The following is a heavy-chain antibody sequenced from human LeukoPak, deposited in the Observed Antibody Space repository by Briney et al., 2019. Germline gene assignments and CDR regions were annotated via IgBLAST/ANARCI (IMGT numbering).Heavy chain of an antibody. CDR2: IYYSGST. D-gene: IGHD3-10*01. CDR3: ATLYTYYYGSGSYPEDY. Sequence: PSETLSLTCTVSGGSISSSSYYWGWIRQPPGKGLEWIGSIYYSGSTYYNPSLKSRVTISVDTSKNQFSLKLSSVTAADTAVYYCATLYTYYYGSGSYPEDYWGQGTLVTVSS. J-gene: IGHJ4*02. V-gene: IGHV4-39*07. CDR1: GGSISSSSYY.